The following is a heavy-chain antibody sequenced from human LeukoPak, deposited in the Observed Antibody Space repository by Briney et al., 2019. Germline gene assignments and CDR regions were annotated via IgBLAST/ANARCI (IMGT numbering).Heavy chain of an antibody. Sequence: ASVKVSCKASGYTFIDYTMHWLRQAPGQRLDWMGWINGGSGNTKYSPEFQGRVTITRDTSASTGYMELSSLRSEDTAVYYCANPRYDSSGYYYVDWGQGTLVTVTS. CDR1: GYTFIDYT. D-gene: IGHD3-22*01. V-gene: IGHV1-3*01. J-gene: IGHJ4*02. CDR2: INGGSGNT. CDR3: ANPRYDSSGYYYVD.